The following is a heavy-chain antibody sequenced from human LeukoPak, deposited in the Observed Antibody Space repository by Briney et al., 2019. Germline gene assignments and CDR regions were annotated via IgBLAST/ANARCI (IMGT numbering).Heavy chain of an antibody. CDR3: AQWSRYFDY. D-gene: IGHD1-26*01. J-gene: IGHJ4*02. Sequence: GGSLRLSCAASGFAFSTYTMNWVRQAPGKGLEWVSAISGSGYSTYYADSVKGRFTISRDNSKNTLYLQMNSLRAEDTALYFCAQWSRYFDYWGQGTLVTVSS. CDR1: GFAFSTYT. V-gene: IGHV3-23*01. CDR2: ISGSGYST.